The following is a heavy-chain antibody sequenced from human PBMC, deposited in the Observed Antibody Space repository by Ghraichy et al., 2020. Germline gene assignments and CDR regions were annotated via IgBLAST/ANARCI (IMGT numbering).Heavy chain of an antibody. D-gene: IGHD2-2*02. CDR3: ARAPILGYCSSTSCYSSTGAAFDI. Sequence: SETLSLTCTVSGGSISSSSYYWGWTRQPPGKGLEWIGSIYYSGSTYYNPSLKSRVTISVDTSKNQFSLKLSSVTAADTAVYYCARAPILGYCSSTSCYSSTGAAFDIWGQGTIVTVSS. CDR1: GGSISSSSYY. CDR2: IYYSGST. J-gene: IGHJ3*02. V-gene: IGHV4-39*07.